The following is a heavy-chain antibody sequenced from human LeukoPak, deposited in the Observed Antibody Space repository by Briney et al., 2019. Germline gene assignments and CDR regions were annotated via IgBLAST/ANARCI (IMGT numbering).Heavy chain of an antibody. CDR3: ARVGYSFSLNDWSRIGLGAYPTKYYYYMDV. J-gene: IGHJ6*03. CDR1: GGSYSDYS. CDR2: INQSGGT. V-gene: IGHV4-34*01. D-gene: IGHD5-18*01. Sequence: SEILSLTCAVYGGSYSDYSWTWIRQPPGKGLEGIGEINQSGGTNYNPSLMSRVIMSVDTSKNQISLKVNSVTAADTAVYYCARVGYSFSLNDWSRIGLGAYPTKYYYYMDVWGKGTTVTVSS.